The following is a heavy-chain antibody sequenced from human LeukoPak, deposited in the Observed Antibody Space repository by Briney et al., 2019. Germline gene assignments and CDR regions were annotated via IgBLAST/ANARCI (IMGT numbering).Heavy chain of an antibody. D-gene: IGHD4-17*01. V-gene: IGHV4-39*01. CDR1: GGSISSSFYY. Sequence: PSETLSLTCTVSGGSISSSFYYWGWIRQPPGKGLEWIGSIYYSGSTYYNPSLKSRVTISIDTSENQFSLKLSSVTAADTTVYYCARHPTTTVTALGAFDVWGQGTVVTVSA. CDR3: ARHPTTTVTALGAFDV. CDR2: IYYSGST. J-gene: IGHJ3*01.